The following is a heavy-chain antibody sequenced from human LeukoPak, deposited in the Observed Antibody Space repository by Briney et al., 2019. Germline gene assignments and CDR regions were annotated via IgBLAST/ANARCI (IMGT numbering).Heavy chain of an antibody. V-gene: IGHV4-61*02. Sequence: PSQTLSLTCTVSGGSISSGSYYWSWIRQPVGKGLEWIGRIYTSGSTNYNPSLKSRVTISVDTSKNQFSLNLSSVTAADTAVYYCARVPQLDYFHYMDVWGKGTTVTISS. J-gene: IGHJ6*03. CDR2: IYTSGST. D-gene: IGHD6-13*01. CDR1: GGSISSGSYY. CDR3: ARVPQLDYFHYMDV.